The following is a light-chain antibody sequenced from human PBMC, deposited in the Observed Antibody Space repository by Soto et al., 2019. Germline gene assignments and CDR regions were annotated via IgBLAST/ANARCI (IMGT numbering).Light chain of an antibody. CDR2: EAS. CDR3: QRRNNWPLT. V-gene: IGKV3-11*01. CDR1: QSVSSS. Sequence: EIVLTQSPATPSLSPGERATLSCRASQSVSSSLAWYQQKPGQAPSLLIYEASNRVTGIPARFSGSGSGTDFALTISSLEPEDFAVYYCQRRNNWPLTFGGGTKVEIK. J-gene: IGKJ4*01.